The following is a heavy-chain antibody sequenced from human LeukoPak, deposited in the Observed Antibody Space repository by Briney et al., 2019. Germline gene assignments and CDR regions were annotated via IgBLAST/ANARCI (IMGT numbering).Heavy chain of an antibody. D-gene: IGHD6-19*01. CDR3: AGAGIAVAGNAEYFQH. CDR1: GYSFTSYW. CDR2: IDPSDSYT. Sequence: GESLKISCKGSGYSFTSYWISWVRQMPGKGLEWMGRIDPSDSYTNYSPSFQGHVTISADKSISTTYLQWSSLKASDTAMYYCAGAGIAVAGNAEYFQHWGQGTLVTVSS. V-gene: IGHV5-10-1*01. J-gene: IGHJ1*01.